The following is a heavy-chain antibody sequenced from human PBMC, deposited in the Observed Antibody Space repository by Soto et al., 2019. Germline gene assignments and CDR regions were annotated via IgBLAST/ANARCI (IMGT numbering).Heavy chain of an antibody. CDR2: ITPFNGNT. CDR1: GHTFTYRY. D-gene: IGHD3-3*01. V-gene: IGHV1-45*02. Sequence: SVKVSCKASGHTFTYRYLHWVRQAPGQALEWMGWITPFNGNTNYAQKFQDRVTITRDRSMSTAYMELSSLRSEDTAMYYCASTSGYSGLLADFWGQGTLVTVSS. CDR3: ASTSGYSGLLADF. J-gene: IGHJ4*02.